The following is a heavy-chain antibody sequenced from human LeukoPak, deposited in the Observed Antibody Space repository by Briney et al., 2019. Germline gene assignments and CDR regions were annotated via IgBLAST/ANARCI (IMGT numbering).Heavy chain of an antibody. CDR1: GYTFTGYG. Sequence: ASVKVSCKATGYTFTGYGISWVRQAPGQGLEWMGWISSNSDNTNYAQKLQGRVTMTTDTSTSTAYMELRGLRSDDTALYFCARDWGSIKVIADYWGQGTLVTVSS. V-gene: IGHV1-18*01. CDR3: ARDWGSIKVIADY. CDR2: ISSNSDNT. D-gene: IGHD7-27*01. J-gene: IGHJ4*02.